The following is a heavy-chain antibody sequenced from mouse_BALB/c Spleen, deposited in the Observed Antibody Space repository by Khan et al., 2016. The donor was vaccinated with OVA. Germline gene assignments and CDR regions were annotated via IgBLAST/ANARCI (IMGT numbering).Heavy chain of an antibody. CDR3: ARGNYYWYAMDY. J-gene: IGHJ4*01. Sequence: EVQLQESGPGLVKPFQSLSLTCTVTGYSITSNYAWNWIRQFPGNKLEWVGYISYSGSTSYKPSLKSRISITRDTSKNQFFLQLNSVTTEDTATXSCARGNYYWYAMDYWGQGTSATVSS. V-gene: IGHV3-2*02. CDR1: GYSITSNYA. D-gene: IGHD1-1*01. CDR2: ISYSGST.